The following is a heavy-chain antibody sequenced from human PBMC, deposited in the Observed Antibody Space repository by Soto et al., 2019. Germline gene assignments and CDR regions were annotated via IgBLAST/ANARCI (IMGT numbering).Heavy chain of an antibody. CDR1: GFTYSTYT. CDR2: ISYDGNNK. CDR3: ARGPILCISTSCYGGRFDY. Sequence: TGGSLRLSCAASGFTYSTYTMHWVRQAPGKGLEWVAVISYDGNNKFYADSVKGRFTISRDSTKQTLYLQMNSLRPDDTAMYYCARGPILCISTSCYGGRFDYWGQGTLVTVSS. D-gene: IGHD2-2*01. J-gene: IGHJ4*02. V-gene: IGHV3-30-3*01.